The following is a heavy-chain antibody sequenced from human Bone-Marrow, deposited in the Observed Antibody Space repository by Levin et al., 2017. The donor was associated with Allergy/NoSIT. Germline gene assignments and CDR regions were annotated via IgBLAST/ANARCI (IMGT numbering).Heavy chain of an antibody. Sequence: SETLSLTCTVSGGSISSYYWSWIRQPPGKGLEWIGYIYYSGRTSYNPSLKSRVTISVDTSKNQFSLKLSSVTAADTAVYYCARRRDGFEFDYWGQGTLVTVSS. CDR2: IYYSGRT. D-gene: IGHD5-24*01. J-gene: IGHJ4*02. V-gene: IGHV4-59*08. CDR1: GGSISSYY. CDR3: ARRRDGFEFDY.